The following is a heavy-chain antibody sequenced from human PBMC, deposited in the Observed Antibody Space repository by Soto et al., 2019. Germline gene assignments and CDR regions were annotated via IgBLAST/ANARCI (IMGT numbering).Heavy chain of an antibody. CDR1: GFTFSSYA. CDR2: ISGSGGST. Sequence: GGSLRLSCAASGFTFSSYAMSWVRQAPGKGLEWVSAISGSGGSTYYADSVKGRFTISRDNSKNTLYLQMNSLRAEDTAVYYCAKEHGTAPRLGAYFDYWGQGTLVTVYS. J-gene: IGHJ4*02. CDR3: AKEHGTAPRLGAYFDY. D-gene: IGHD1-26*01. V-gene: IGHV3-23*01.